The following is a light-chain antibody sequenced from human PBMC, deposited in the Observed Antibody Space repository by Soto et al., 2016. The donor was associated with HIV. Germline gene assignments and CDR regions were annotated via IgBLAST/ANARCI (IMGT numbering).Light chain of an antibody. J-gene: IGLJ1*01. CDR2: DDH. CDR3: QVWNNYQSI. CDR1: DIGSKV. Sequence: SFVLTQPPSVSVAPGETAIITCGGDDIGSKVVHWYQQRPGQAPVLVVYDDHDRPSGIPERFSGSNSGNTATLTLNSVEAGDEADYYCQVWNNYQSIFGPGTKVTVL. V-gene: IGLV3-21*02.